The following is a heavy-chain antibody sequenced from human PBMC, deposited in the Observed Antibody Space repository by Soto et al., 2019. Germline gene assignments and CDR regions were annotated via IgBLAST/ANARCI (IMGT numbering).Heavy chain of an antibody. J-gene: IGHJ4*02. Sequence: GGSLRLSCAGSGFTFSEHYMSWIRQAPGKGLEWISYVSSSASTVYYSDSVQGRFTISRDNAKNHVSLHLTSVTPEDTSVYYCAIGHLWNLSFDSWGQGALVTVSS. D-gene: IGHD1-7*01. V-gene: IGHV3-11*04. CDR2: VSSSASTV. CDR3: AIGHLWNLSFDS. CDR1: GFTFSEHY.